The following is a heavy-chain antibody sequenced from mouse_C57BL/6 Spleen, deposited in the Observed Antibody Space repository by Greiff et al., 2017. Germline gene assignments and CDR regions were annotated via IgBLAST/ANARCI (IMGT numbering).Heavy chain of an antibody. CDR2: FDPETGGT. V-gene: IGHV1-15*01. J-gene: IGHJ3*01. D-gene: IGHD2-4*01. Sequence: QFQLQQSGAELVRPGASVTLSCKASGYTFPDYEMHWVKQTPVRGLEWIGAFDPETGGTASNQKFKGKAILTADKSSSTAYMELRSLTSEDSAVYYCARERYEYGGIDYWGQGTLVTVSA. CDR3: ARERYEYGGIDY. CDR1: GYTFPDYE.